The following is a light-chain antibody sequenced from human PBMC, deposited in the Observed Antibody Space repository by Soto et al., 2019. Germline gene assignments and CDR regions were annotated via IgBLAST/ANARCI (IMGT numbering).Light chain of an antibody. J-gene: IGKJ4*01. CDR2: DAS. CDR3: QQRSNWPLT. Sequence: EIVLTQSPDTLSLSPGESATLSCRASQSVSRYLAWYQQKPGQTPRLLIYDASNRAAGIPARFSGSGSGADFTLTISSLEPEDFAVYYCQQRSNWPLTFXGGTKVDIK. V-gene: IGKV3-11*01. CDR1: QSVSRY.